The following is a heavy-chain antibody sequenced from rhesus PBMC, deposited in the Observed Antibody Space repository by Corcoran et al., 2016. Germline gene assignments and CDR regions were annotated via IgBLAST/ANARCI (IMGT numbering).Heavy chain of an antibody. D-gene: IGHD6-25*01. CDR1: GGSFSGYY. J-gene: IGHJ4*01. CDR3: ARGSGSWKYYFDY. CDR2: ISGSSGSP. Sequence: QVQLQESGPGLMKPSETLSLTCAVSGGSFSGYYWGWIRQPPGKGLEWIGYISGSSGSPDYNPSLKRRVTISADTSKNQFSLKLRSVTAADTAVYYCARGSGSWKYYFDYWGQGVLVTVSS. V-gene: IGHV4-165*01.